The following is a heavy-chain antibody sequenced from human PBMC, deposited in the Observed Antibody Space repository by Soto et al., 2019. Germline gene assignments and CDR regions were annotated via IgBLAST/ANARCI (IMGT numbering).Heavy chain of an antibody. CDR2: SGSGYSI. J-gene: IGHJ4*02. D-gene: IGHD2-2*01. Sequence: EVQLLESGGDSVPPGGSLRLSCAASGFSVSSYGMSWVRQAPGKGLECVSSSGSGYSIYYADSVKGRFTISRDNSKNTVFLQMNNLRAEDTAVYYCAKGRGSSCSVVFFDYWGQGALVTVSS. CDR3: AKGRGSSCSVVFFDY. V-gene: IGHV3-23*01. CDR1: GFSVSSYG.